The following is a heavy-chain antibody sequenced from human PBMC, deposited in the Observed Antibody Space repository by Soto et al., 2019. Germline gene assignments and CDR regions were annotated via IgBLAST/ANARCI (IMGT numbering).Heavy chain of an antibody. V-gene: IGHV3-23*01. CDR3: VEGYTYVRDY. J-gene: IGHJ4*02. D-gene: IGHD5-18*01. CDR2: ISGGGTFT. Sequence: GGSLRLSCAVSGFTFSRYPMSWVRQAPGKGLEWVSSISGGGTFTYYVDSVKGRFTISRDDSKSTLYLQMNSLRAEDTAVYYCVEGYTYVRDYWGQGTQVTVSS. CDR1: GFTFSRYP.